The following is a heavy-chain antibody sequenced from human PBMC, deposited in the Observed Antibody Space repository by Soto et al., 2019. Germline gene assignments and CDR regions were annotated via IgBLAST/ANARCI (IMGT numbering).Heavy chain of an antibody. Sequence: QVQLQESGPGLVKPSQTLSLTCTVSGDSISRGGYYWNWLRQHPRKGLEGIGYIYHSGSTIYNPYLRCRVTISVDRSKNRLSLEWSNVTAADTAVYYCAGDGAGAYGLGWFDPWGQGILVTVSS. V-gene: IGHV4-31*03. D-gene: IGHD2-21*01. CDR1: GDSISRGGYY. CDR3: AGDGAGAYGLGWFDP. J-gene: IGHJ5*02. CDR2: IYHSGST.